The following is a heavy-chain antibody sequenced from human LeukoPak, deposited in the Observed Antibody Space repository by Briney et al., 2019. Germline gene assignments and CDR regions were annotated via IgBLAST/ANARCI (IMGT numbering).Heavy chain of an antibody. CDR3: ARASGSYGSGSYYYSGMDV. D-gene: IGHD3-10*01. Sequence: SGTLSLTCAVSGYSIGSGFYWGWIRQPPGKGLEWIGSIFHSGSTYYNPSLKSRVTISVDTSKSQFSLKLSSVTAADTALYYCARASGSYGSGSYYYSGMDVWGKGTTVTVSS. CDR2: IFHSGST. J-gene: IGHJ6*04. CDR1: GYSIGSGFY. V-gene: IGHV4-38-2*01.